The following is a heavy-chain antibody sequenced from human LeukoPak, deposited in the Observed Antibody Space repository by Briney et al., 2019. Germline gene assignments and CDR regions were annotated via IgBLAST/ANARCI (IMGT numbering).Heavy chain of an antibody. CDR3: ASLLTVSSSGRDY. V-gene: IGHV4-59*08. Sequence: SETLSLTCAVSGGSISSHYWSWIRQPPGKGLEYIGYVYHTGSTNYNPSLKSRVTISLDTSENQFSLKLTSVTAADTAVYYCASLLTVSSSGRDYWGQGTLVTVSS. CDR2: VYHTGST. D-gene: IGHD6-6*01. J-gene: IGHJ4*02. CDR1: GGSISSHY.